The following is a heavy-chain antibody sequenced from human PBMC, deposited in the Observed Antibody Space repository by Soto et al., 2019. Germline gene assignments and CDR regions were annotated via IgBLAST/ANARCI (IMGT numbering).Heavy chain of an antibody. CDR2: ITGSGGGT. D-gene: IGHD6-13*01. CDR1: GFTFSNYA. Sequence: EVQLLESGGGLVQPGGSLRLSCAASGFTFSNYAMTWVRQAPGKGLEWVSVITGSGGGTYFVDSVKGRFTISRDNSKNTVYLQMNSLRAEDTAVYYCAKRPLTAAGFDYWVQETLVTVSS. V-gene: IGHV3-23*01. CDR3: AKRPLTAAGFDY. J-gene: IGHJ4*02.